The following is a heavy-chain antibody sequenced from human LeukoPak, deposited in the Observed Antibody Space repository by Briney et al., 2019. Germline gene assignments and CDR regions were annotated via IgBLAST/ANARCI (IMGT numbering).Heavy chain of an antibody. CDR2: IFHSGST. D-gene: IGHD3-10*01. Sequence: SQTLSLTCAVSGGSISSGGYSWSWIRQPPGVGLEWIGYIFHSGSTYYNPSPKSRVTISVDRSKNQFSLKLSSVTAADTAVYYCARGITMVRGDNWFDPWGQGTLVTVSS. V-gene: IGHV4-30-2*01. CDR1: GGSISSGGYS. CDR3: ARGITMVRGDNWFDP. J-gene: IGHJ5*02.